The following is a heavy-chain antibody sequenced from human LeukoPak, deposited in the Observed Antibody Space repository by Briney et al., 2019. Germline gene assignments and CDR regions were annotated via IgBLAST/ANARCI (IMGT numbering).Heavy chain of an antibody. CDR1: GHTFVSYG. Sequence: GASVKVSCTASGHTFVSYGISWVRQAPGQGLEWMGWMSGYNGKINYAQKFQGRVTMTTDTSTSTAYLELRSLTSEDTAVYYCARRFCSSVSCYDDDAFDVWGQGTLVTVSS. V-gene: IGHV1-18*01. D-gene: IGHD2-2*01. CDR3: ARRFCSSVSCYDDDAFDV. CDR2: MSGYNGKI. J-gene: IGHJ3*01.